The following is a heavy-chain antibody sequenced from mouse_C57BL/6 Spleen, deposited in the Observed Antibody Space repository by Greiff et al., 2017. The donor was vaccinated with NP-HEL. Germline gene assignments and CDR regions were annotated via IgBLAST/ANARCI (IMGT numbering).Heavy chain of an antibody. CDR3: ARGGYYAMDY. J-gene: IGHJ4*01. CDR1: GYSITSGYY. CDR2: ISYDGSN. V-gene: IGHV3-6*01. Sequence: ESGPGLVKPSQSLSLTCSVTGYSITSGYYWNWIRQFPGNKPEWMGYISYDGSNNYNPSLKNRISITRDTSKNQFFLKLNSVTTEDTATYYCARGGYYAMDYWGQGTSVTVSS.